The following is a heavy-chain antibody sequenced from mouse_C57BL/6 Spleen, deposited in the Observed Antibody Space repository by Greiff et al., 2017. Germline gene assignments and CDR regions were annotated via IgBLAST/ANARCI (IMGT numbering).Heavy chain of an antibody. V-gene: IGHV5-4*01. J-gene: IGHJ4*01. Sequence: EVKLVESGGGLVKPGGSLKLSCAASGFTFSSYAMSWVRQTPEKRLEWVATISDGGSYTYYPDNVKGRFTISRDNAKNKLYLQMSHLKSEDTAMYYCAREGYYGSDYYAMDYWGQGTSVTVSS. CDR2: ISDGGSYT. D-gene: IGHD1-1*01. CDR1: GFTFSSYA. CDR3: AREGYYGSDYYAMDY.